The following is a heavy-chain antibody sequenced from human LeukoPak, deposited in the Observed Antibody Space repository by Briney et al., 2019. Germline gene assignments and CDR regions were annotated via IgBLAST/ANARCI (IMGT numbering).Heavy chain of an antibody. CDR1: GFTFRSSA. Sequence: GGSLRPSCVASGFTFRSSAMSWVRQAPGKGLEWVSGISGSGVGTYYADSVKGRFTVSRDNSKNTLYLQMNSLRAEDTAVYYCARYDGGSGPFDYWGQGTLVTVSS. V-gene: IGHV3-23*01. CDR3: ARYDGGSGPFDY. CDR2: ISGSGVGT. J-gene: IGHJ4*02. D-gene: IGHD3-10*01.